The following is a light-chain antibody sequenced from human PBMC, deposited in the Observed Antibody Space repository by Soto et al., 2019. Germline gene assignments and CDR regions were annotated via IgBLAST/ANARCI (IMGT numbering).Light chain of an antibody. Sequence: DIQMTQSPSTLSASVGDRATITCRASQSVTTGLAWYQQKPGKAPKLLIYKASNLESGLPSRFTGSGSGTEFTLTISSLQSDDFATYYCQQYSTYPITFGQGTRLEIK. CDR1: QSVTTG. CDR3: QQYSTYPIT. V-gene: IGKV1-5*03. CDR2: KAS. J-gene: IGKJ5*01.